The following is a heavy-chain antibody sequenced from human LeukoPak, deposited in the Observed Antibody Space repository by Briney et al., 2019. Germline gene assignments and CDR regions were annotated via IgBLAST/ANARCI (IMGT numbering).Heavy chain of an antibody. Sequence: SETLSLTCTVSGGSISSYYWSWIRQPAGKGLEWIGRIYTSGSTNYNPSLKSRVTISVDTSKNQFSLKLSSVTAADTAVYYCARLRGGYSYGTSWFDPWGQGTLVTVSS. J-gene: IGHJ5*02. D-gene: IGHD5-18*01. CDR1: GGSISSYY. V-gene: IGHV4-4*07. CDR3: ARLRGGYSYGTSWFDP. CDR2: IYTSGST.